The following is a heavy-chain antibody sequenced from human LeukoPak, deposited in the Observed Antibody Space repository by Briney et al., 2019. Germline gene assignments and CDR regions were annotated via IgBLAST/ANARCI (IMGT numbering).Heavy chain of an antibody. CDR3: AKGRIAETGYFYY. D-gene: IGHD6-19*01. J-gene: IGHJ4*02. CDR1: GFTFNDYA. CDR2: ISGDGGST. Sequence: GGSLRLSCAASGFTFNDYAMHWVRQAPGKGLEWVSLISGDGGSTYYADSVKGRFTISRDNSKNSLYLQMNSLRTEDTALYYCAKGRIAETGYFYYCVEGSVVSVSS. V-gene: IGHV3-43*02.